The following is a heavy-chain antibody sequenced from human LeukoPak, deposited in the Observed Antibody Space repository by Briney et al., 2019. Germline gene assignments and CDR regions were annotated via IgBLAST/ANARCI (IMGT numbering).Heavy chain of an antibody. CDR2: IYTSGST. Sequence: PSETLSLTCTVSGGSISSYYWSWIRQPAGKGLEWIGRIYTSGSTNYNPSPKSRVTMSVDTSKNQFSLKLSSVTAADTAVYYCAHLGGGVDTAMVDSHDAFDIWGQGTMVTVSS. V-gene: IGHV4-4*07. CDR3: AHLGGGVDTAMVDSHDAFDI. CDR1: GGSISSYY. D-gene: IGHD5-18*01. J-gene: IGHJ3*02.